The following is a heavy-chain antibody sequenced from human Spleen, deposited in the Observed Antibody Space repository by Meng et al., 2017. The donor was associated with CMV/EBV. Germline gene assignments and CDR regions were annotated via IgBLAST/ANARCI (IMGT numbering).Heavy chain of an antibody. Sequence: GESLKISCAASGFTFSTYWMSWVRQAPGKGLEWVANIKQDGSEKYYVDSVKGRFTSSRDNAKNSLYLQMNSLRVEDTAVYYCVREPLTRRSAHWGQGTLVTVSS. CDR2: IKQDGSEK. J-gene: IGHJ4*02. CDR3: VREPLTRRSAH. V-gene: IGHV3-7*01. CDR1: GFTFSTYW. D-gene: IGHD3-3*01.